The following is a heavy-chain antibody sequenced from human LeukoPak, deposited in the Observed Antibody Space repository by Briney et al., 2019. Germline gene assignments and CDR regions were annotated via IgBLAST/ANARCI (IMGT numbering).Heavy chain of an antibody. CDR2: ISYDGSNK. J-gene: IGHJ2*01. CDR3: AKGEELPDDGYFDL. V-gene: IGHV3-30*18. D-gene: IGHD1-26*01. Sequence: GGSLRLSCAASGFTFSSYGMHWVRQAPGKGLEWVAVISYDGSNKYYADSVKGRFTISRDNSKNTLYLQMNSLRAEDTAVYYCAKGEELPDDGYFDLWGRGTLVTVSS. CDR1: GFTFSSYG.